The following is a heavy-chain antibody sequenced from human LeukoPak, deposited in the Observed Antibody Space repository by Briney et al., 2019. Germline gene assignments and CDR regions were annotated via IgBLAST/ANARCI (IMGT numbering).Heavy chain of an antibody. CDR2: IYYSGST. Sequence: SETLSLTCTVSGGSISSSSYYWGWIRQPPGKGLEWIGIIYYSGSTYYNPSLKSRVTISVDTSKNQFSLKLSSVTAADTAVYYCARFTYYYDSSGFLGQYYYYYYMDVWGKGTTVTVSS. CDR1: GGSISSSSYY. D-gene: IGHD3-22*01. CDR3: ARFTYYYDSSGFLGQYYYYYYMDV. J-gene: IGHJ6*03. V-gene: IGHV4-39*07.